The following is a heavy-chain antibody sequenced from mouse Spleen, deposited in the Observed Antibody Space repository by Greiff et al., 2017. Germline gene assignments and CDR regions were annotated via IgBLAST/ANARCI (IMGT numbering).Heavy chain of an antibody. D-gene: IGHD1-1*01. CDR3: ARHYGSSRLDY. J-gene: IGHJ2*01. CDR2: IYPGDGDT. Sequence: QVQLQQSGPELVKPGASVKISCKASGYAFSSSWMNWVKQRPGKGLEWIGRIYPGDGDTNYNGKFKGKATLTADTSSSTAYMQLSSLTSVDSAVFGGARHYGSSRLDYWGKGTTLTVSS. V-gene: IGHV1-82*01. CDR1: GYAFSSSW.